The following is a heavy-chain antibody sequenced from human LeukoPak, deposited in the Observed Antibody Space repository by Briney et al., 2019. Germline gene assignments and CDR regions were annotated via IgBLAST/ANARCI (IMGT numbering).Heavy chain of an antibody. V-gene: IGHV3-30*03. J-gene: IGHJ4*02. CDR2: ISYDGSNK. CDR3: ARETPRRGETRDGYR. CDR1: GFTFSSYG. D-gene: IGHD5-24*01. Sequence: GGSLRLSCAASGFTFSSYGMHWVRQAPGKGLEWVAVISYDGSNKYYADSVKGRFTISRDNAKNSLYLLINSLRVEDTAVYYCARETPRRGETRDGYRWGQGTVVTVSS.